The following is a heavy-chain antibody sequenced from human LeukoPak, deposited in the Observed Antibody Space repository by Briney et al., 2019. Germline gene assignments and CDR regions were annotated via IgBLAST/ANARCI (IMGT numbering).Heavy chain of an antibody. Sequence: ASVKVSCKASGYTFTSYGISWVRQAPGQGLEWMGWISAYNGNTNYAQKLQGRVTMTTDTSTSTAYMELRSLRSDDTAVYYCAKEKRLYSGSNYYYMDVWGKGTTVTVSS. CDR2: ISAYNGNT. V-gene: IGHV1-18*01. D-gene: IGHD1-26*01. CDR1: GYTFTSYG. J-gene: IGHJ6*03. CDR3: AKEKRLYSGSNYYYMDV.